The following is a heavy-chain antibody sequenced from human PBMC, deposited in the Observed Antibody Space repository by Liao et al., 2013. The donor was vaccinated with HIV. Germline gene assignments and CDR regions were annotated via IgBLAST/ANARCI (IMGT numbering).Heavy chain of an antibody. CDR3: ARGDGGAYVHFDL. Sequence: QVHLQESGPGLVKPSETLSLTCTVSGGPISNYSWNWIRQPAEKGLQWVGRIQTSGNTISLDTSKNQFSLKLGSVTAADTAIYYCARGDGGAYVHFDLWGRGTLVTVSS. V-gene: IGHV4-4*07. CDR2: IQTSG. J-gene: IGHJ2*01. D-gene: IGHD4-17*01. CDR1: GGPISNYS.